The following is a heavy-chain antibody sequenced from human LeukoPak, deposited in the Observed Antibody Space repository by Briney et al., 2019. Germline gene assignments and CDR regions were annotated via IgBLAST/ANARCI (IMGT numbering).Heavy chain of an antibody. Sequence: SETLSLTCTVSGGSISSSSYYWGWIRQPPGKGLEWIGSIYYSGSTYYNSSLKSRVTISVDTSKNQFSLKLSSVTAADTAVYYCARRIVVTRGFDYWGQGTLVTVSS. V-gene: IGHV4-39*01. CDR3: ARRIVVTRGFDY. D-gene: IGHD4-23*01. J-gene: IGHJ4*02. CDR2: IYYSGST. CDR1: GGSISSSSYY.